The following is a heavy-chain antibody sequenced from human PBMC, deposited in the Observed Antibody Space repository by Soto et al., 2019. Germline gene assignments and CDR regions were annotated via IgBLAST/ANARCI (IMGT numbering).Heavy chain of an antibody. D-gene: IGHD3-10*01. V-gene: IGHV3-21*01. CDR2: ISSSSSYI. CDR3: ARERSSGSYLNWFDP. CDR1: GFTFSSYS. Sequence: GGSLRLSCAASGFTFSSYSMNWVRQAPGKGLEWVSSISSSSSYIYYADSVKGRFTISRDNAKNSLYLQMNSLRAEDTAVYYCARERSSGSYLNWFDPWGQGTLVTVSS. J-gene: IGHJ5*02.